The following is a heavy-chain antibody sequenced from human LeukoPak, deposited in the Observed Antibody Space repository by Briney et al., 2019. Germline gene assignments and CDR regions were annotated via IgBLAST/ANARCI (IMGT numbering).Heavy chain of an antibody. V-gene: IGHV3-11*04. J-gene: IGHJ4*02. CDR2: ISSSGSTI. CDR1: GFTFSDYY. D-gene: IGHD3-10*01. Sequence: GGSLRLSCAASGFTFSDYYMSWIRQAPGKGLEWVSYISSSGSTIFYADSVKGRFTISRDNAKNSLYLQMNSLRAEDTAVYYCARVRYSGYYFDYWGQGTLVTVSS. CDR3: ARVRYSGYYFDY.